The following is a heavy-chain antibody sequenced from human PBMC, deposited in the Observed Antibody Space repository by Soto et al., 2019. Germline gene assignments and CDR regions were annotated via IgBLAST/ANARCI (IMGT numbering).Heavy chain of an antibody. D-gene: IGHD4-17*01. V-gene: IGHV4-31*03. J-gene: IGHJ5*02. Sequence: QVQLQESGPGLVKPSQTLSLTCTVSGGSITSGPYYWSWIRQHPVKGLEWIGYIYYTGSTYSNPSLESRITMSVDTSKNQFSLKLRSVTAADTAVYYCARLFGDYVGWFDPWGQGTLVTVSS. CDR1: GGSITSGPYY. CDR3: ARLFGDYVGWFDP. CDR2: IYYTGST.